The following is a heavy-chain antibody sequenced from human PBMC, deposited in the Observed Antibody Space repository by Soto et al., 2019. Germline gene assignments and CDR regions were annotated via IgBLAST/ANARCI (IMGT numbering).Heavy chain of an antibody. Sequence: SVKVSCKGSGNTFTYVYLHWVRQAPGQALEWXGXITXXNXNXXXAXXXXDRVTFTGDTSLNTAYMELSSLRSDDTAMFYCASGRYDASGYFDPWGQGTLVTVSS. CDR3: ASGRYDASGYFDP. CDR1: GNTFTYVY. D-gene: IGHD3-22*01. CDR2: ITXXNXNX. J-gene: IGHJ5*02. V-gene: IGHV1-45*02.